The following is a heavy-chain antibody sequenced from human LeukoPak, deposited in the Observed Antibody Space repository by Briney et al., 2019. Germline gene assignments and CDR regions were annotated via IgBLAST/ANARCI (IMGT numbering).Heavy chain of an antibody. V-gene: IGHV4-39*01. Sequence: TSETLSLTCTVSGGSISSSSHYWGWIRQPPGKGLEWIGSIYYSGSTYYNPSLKSRVTISVDTSKNQFSLKLSSVTAADTAVYYCARLRLVLIDYWGQGTLVTVSS. CDR3: ARLRLVLIDY. J-gene: IGHJ4*02. CDR1: GGSISSSSHY. CDR2: IYYSGST. D-gene: IGHD6-19*01.